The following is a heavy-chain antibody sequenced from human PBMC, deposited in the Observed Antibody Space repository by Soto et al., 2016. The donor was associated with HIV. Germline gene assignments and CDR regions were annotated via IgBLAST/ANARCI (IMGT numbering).Heavy chain of an antibody. Sequence: EVQLVESGEAWYGLGSLRLSCAASGFTFSSYAMSWVRQAPGKGLEWVSAISGSGGSTYYADSVKGRFTISRDNSKNTLYLQMNSLRAEDTAVYYCAKENMVQKHHAFDIWGQGTMVNRLF. D-gene: IGHD3-10*01. V-gene: IGHV3-23*04. CDR3: AKENMVQKHHAFDI. CDR2: ISGSGGST. CDR1: GFTFSSYA. J-gene: IGHJ3*02.